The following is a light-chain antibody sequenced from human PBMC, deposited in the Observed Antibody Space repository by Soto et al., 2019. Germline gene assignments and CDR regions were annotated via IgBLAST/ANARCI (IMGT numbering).Light chain of an antibody. CDR1: SSDVGGYNY. V-gene: IGLV2-14*01. J-gene: IGLJ1*01. CDR2: AVS. Sequence: TISCTGTSSDVGGYNYVSWYQQHPGKAPKLMIYAVSNRPSGVSNRFSGSKSGNTATLTTSGLQAEDEADYYCCSYTVSGTYVFGTGTKVTVL. CDR3: CSYTVSGTYV.